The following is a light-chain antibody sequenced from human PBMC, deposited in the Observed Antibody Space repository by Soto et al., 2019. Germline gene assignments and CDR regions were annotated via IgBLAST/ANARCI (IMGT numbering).Light chain of an antibody. CDR3: QQYGSSPLIS. J-gene: IGKJ5*01. CDR1: PTVSITY. Sequence: FLTQSPCTLALSPGESATLSCGAGPTVSITYLTWYQQKPGQAPRLLIFGASKRATGIPDSFSGSGSGRDFTLTISGLEHEDFAAYDCQQYGSSPLISFGQGTRLEIK. V-gene: IGKV3-20*01. CDR2: GAS.